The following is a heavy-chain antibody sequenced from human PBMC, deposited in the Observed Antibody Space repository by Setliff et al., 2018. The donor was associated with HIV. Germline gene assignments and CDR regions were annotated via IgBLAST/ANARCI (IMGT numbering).Heavy chain of an antibody. CDR1: GGPFTSSS. Sequence: ASVKVSCKASGGPFTSSSIGWVRQATGQGLEWMGRIIPILGVPRYAQKFQGRVTITADKSTSTSYMHLCSLRAEDTAVYFCAGGGDYDSSGYYVTWGQGSLVTVSS. CDR2: IIPILGVP. D-gene: IGHD3-22*01. J-gene: IGHJ4*02. CDR3: AGGGDYDSSGYYVT. V-gene: IGHV1-69*02.